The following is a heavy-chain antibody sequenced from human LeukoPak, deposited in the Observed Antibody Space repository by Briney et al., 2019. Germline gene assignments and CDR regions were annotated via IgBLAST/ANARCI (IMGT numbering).Heavy chain of an antibody. CDR1: GGSISSYY. CDR3: ARFYGSGSYGYHWFDP. J-gene: IGHJ5*02. CDR2: IYYSGST. V-gene: IGHV4-59*01. Sequence: SETLSLTCTVSGGSISSYYWSWIRQPPGKGLEWIGYIYYSGSTNYNPSLKSRVTISVDTSKNQFSLKLSSVTAADTAVYYCARFYGSGSYGYHWFDPWGQGTLVTVSS. D-gene: IGHD3-10*01.